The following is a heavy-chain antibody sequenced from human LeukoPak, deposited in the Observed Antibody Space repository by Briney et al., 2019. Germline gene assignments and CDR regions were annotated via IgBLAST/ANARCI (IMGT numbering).Heavy chain of an antibody. CDR2: IYYSGST. CDR1: GGSISSYY. J-gene: IGHJ4*02. V-gene: IGHV4-59*01. D-gene: IGHD1-26*01. Sequence: PSETLSLTCTVSGGSISSYYWSWIRQPPGKGLEWIGYIYYSGSTNYNPSLKSRVTISVDTSKNQFSLKLSSVTAADTAVYYCARVASGSYPYYFDYWGQGTLVTVSS. CDR3: ARVASGSYPYYFDY.